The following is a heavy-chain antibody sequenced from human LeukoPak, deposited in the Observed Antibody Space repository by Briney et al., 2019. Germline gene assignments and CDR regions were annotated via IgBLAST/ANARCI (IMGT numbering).Heavy chain of an antibody. Sequence: AETLSLACTLAAHSITSGYYWGCSRQPPGKRRGWIGSINDSGSTFYNPSSKSRPTISVDTSKNQFSLKLSSVSAADTAVYYCARHYYCCGGSCYYYCYYMDVWGKGTTVTISS. CDR1: AHSITSGYY. J-gene: IGHJ6*03. V-gene: IGHV4-38-2*02. CDR2: INDSGST. CDR3: ARHYYCCGGSCYYYCYYMDV. D-gene: IGHD2-15*01.